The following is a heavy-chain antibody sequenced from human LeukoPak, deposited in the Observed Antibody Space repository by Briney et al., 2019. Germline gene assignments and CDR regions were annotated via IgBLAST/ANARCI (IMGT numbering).Heavy chain of an antibody. CDR1: GFTFDDYI. J-gene: IGHJ2*01. CDR2: INWDGGST. D-gene: IGHD1-1*01. Sequence: GGSLRLSCAASGFTFDDYIMHWVRQVPGKGLEWVSLINWDGGSTIYADSVKGRFTISRDNSKNSLYLQMSSLRIEDTALYYCAGHKGTTPNWYFDLWGRGTLVTVSS. CDR3: AGHKGTTPNWYFDL. V-gene: IGHV3-43*01.